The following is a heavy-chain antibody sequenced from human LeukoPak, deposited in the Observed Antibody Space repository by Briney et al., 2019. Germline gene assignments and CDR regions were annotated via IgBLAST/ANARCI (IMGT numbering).Heavy chain of an antibody. CDR2: XIPIFGTA. D-gene: IGHD6-13*01. J-gene: IGHJ5*02. V-gene: IGHV1-69*13. CDR1: GXXXXSYX. Sequence: VKVSCKASGXXXXSYXXSWVXXAXXXXXXXXXXXIPIFGTANYAQKFQGRVTITADESTSTAYMELSSLRSEDTAVYYCARYGYSSSPFWFDPWGQGTLVTVSS. CDR3: ARYGYSSSPFWFDP.